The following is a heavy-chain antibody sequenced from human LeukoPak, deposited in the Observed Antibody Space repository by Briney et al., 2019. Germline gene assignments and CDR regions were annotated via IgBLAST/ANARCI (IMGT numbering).Heavy chain of an antibody. D-gene: IGHD3-22*01. CDR3: ARDLGQYYDTSDNWFDP. CDR1: GFTFSSYA. J-gene: IGHJ5*02. V-gene: IGHV3-74*01. CDR2: INSDGINT. Sequence: PGGSLRLSCAASGFTFSSYAMSWVRQAPGKGLEWVSRINSDGINTSYADSVKGRFTISRDNAKNTLNLQMNSLRAEDTAVYYCARDLGQYYDTSDNWFDPWGQGTLVTVSS.